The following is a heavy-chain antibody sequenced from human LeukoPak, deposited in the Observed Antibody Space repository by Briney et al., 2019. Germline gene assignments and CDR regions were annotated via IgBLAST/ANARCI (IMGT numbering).Heavy chain of an antibody. D-gene: IGHD3-16*01. V-gene: IGHV3-21*01. CDR3: ARGWFEGDAFDI. Sequence: GGSLRLSCAASGFTFSDYYMNWDRQAPGKGLEWVSSISSSSSYIYYADSVKGRFTISRDNAKNSLYLQMNSLRAEDTAVYYCARGWFEGDAFDIWGQGTMVTVSS. CDR2: ISSSSSYI. CDR1: GFTFSDYY. J-gene: IGHJ3*02.